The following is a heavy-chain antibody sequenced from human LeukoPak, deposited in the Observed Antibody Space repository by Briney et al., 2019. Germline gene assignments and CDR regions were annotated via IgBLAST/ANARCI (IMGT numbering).Heavy chain of an antibody. CDR3: ARTLDGYNLAFDY. CDR1: GGSISSYY. Sequence: KSSETLSLTCTVSGGSISSYYWSWIRQPPGKGLEWIGYIYYSGSTNYNPSLKSRVTISVDTSKNQFSLKLSSVTAADTAVYYCARTLDGYNLAFDYWGQGTLVTVSS. CDR2: IYYSGST. J-gene: IGHJ4*02. V-gene: IGHV4-59*01. D-gene: IGHD5-24*01.